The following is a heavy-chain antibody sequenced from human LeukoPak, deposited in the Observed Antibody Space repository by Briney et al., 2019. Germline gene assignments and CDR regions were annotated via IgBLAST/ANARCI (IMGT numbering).Heavy chain of an antibody. CDR3: AKGTELELREGYYMDV. J-gene: IGHJ6*03. V-gene: IGHV3-23*01. D-gene: IGHD1-7*01. CDR1: GFTFSSYA. CDR2: ISGSGGST. Sequence: PGGSLRLSCAASGFTFSSYAMSWVRQAPGKGLEWVSAISGSGGSTYYADSVKGRFTISRDNSKNTLYLQMNSLRAEDTAVYYCAKGTELELREGYYMDVWGKGTTVTVSS.